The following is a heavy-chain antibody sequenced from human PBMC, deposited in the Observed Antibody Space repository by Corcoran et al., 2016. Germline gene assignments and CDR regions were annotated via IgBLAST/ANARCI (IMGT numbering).Heavy chain of an antibody. CDR3: ARTIVVPAWPYISFFDY. J-gene: IGHJ4*02. Sequence: QVQLQQWGAGLLKPSETLSLTCAVYGGSFSGYYWSWIRQPPGKGLEWIGEINHSGSTNYNPSLKSRVTISVDTSKNQFSLKLSSVTAADTAVYYCARTIVVPAWPYISFFDYWGQGTLVTVSS. CDR1: GGSFSGYY. CDR2: INHSGST. D-gene: IGHD2-2*01. V-gene: IGHV4-34*01.